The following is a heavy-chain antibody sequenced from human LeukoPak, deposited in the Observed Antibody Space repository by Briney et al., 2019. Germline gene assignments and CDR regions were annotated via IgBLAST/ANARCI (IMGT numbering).Heavy chain of an antibody. Sequence: ASETLSRTCAVYRVSFSGYYWTWIRHSPGKGLEWIGEINHSGTTNYNPSLKSRVTISIDTSKNQFSLKLSSVTAADTAVYYCARGPTIDYDILTGYYYFDYWGQGTLVTVSS. J-gene: IGHJ4*02. D-gene: IGHD3-9*01. CDR2: INHSGTT. V-gene: IGHV4-34*01. CDR1: RVSFSGYY. CDR3: ARGPTIDYDILTGYYYFDY.